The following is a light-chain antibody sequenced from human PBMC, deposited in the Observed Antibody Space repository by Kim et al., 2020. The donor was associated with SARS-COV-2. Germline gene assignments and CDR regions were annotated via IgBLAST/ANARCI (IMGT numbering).Light chain of an antibody. J-gene: IGKJ2*02. CDR2: AAS. V-gene: IGKV1-39*01. CDR3: QQSYSHPRT. Sequence: DIQMTQSPSSLSASVGDRVTMTCRASQTISTFLNWYQQTPGKAPKLLIYAASTLQNEVPSRFSGSGSGTDFTLTITGLRREDFATYYCQQSYSHPRTFGQGTKLEI. CDR1: QTISTF.